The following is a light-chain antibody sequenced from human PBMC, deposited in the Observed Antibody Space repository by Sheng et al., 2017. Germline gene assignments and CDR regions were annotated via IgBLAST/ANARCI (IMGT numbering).Light chain of an antibody. V-gene: IGKV1-9*01. Sequence: IQLTQSPSSLSASVGDRVTLTCRASQGISSYLAWYQQKPGKAPKLLIYLASTLQSGVPSRFSGSGSGTDFTLTISSLQPEDFATYFCQQLNSYPPTFGPGTKVEIK. J-gene: IGKJ3*01. CDR1: QGISSY. CDR3: QQLNSYPPT. CDR2: LAS.